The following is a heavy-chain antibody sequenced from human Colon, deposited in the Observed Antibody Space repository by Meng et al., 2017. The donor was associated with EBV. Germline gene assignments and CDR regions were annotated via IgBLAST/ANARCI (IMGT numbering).Heavy chain of an antibody. CDR2: IYYSGRT. D-gene: IGHD2-2*02. Sequence: GPGRARPSPTLSLTCTCAGGSVSGGNNYWIWIRQPPGKGLEWIGYIYYSGRTYYNPSLESRVTMSVDTSKNQFSLNLNSVTAADTAVYYCARVNGDCFSTICYKGWFDPWGQGTLVTVSS. V-gene: IGHV4-30-4*01. CDR1: GGSVSGGNNY. CDR3: ARVNGDCFSTICYKGWFDP. J-gene: IGHJ5*02.